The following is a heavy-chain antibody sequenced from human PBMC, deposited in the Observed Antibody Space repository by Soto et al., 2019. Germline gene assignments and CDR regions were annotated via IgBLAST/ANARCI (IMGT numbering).Heavy chain of an antibody. V-gene: IGHV3-23*01. CDR2: ISNSGDTI. CDR3: AVIPYYYGSGSYYNPFPGPWSSHYYGMDV. Sequence: ASGFTFSYYTMSWVRQAPGKGLEWVSGISNSGDTIYYADSVKGRFTISRDNSKNTLYLQMNSLRAEDTAVYYCAVIPYYYGSGSYYNPFPGPWSSHYYGMDVWGQGTTVTVSS. D-gene: IGHD3-10*01. J-gene: IGHJ6*02. CDR1: GFTFSYYT.